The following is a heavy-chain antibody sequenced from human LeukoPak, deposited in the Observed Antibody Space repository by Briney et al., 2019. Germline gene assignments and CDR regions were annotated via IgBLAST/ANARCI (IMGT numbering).Heavy chain of an antibody. CDR1: GFTFSSYA. J-gene: IGHJ4*02. V-gene: IGHV3-23*01. CDR2: ISGSGGGT. D-gene: IGHD6-13*01. Sequence: GGSLRLSCAASGFTFSSYAMSWVRQAPGKGLGWVSGISGSGGGTYYADSVKGRFTISRDNSKNTLYLQMNSLRAEDTVVYFCANSQRSSWNYYFDHWGQGTLVTVSS. CDR3: ANSQRSSWNYYFDH.